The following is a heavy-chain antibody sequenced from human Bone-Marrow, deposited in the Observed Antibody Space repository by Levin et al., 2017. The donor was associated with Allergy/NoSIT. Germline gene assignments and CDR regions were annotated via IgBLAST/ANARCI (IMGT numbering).Heavy chain of an antibody. J-gene: IGHJ6*03. V-gene: IGHV3-7*01. Sequence: QSGGSLRLSCAASGFTFSSYWMSWVRQAPGKGLEWVANIKQDGSEKYYVDSVKGRFTISRDNAKNSLYLQMNSLRAEDTAVYYCARDFKLWTAMGYYYYYMDVWGKGTTVTVSS. CDR2: IKQDGSEK. CDR3: ARDFKLWTAMGYYYYYMDV. CDR1: GFTFSSYW. D-gene: IGHD5-18*01.